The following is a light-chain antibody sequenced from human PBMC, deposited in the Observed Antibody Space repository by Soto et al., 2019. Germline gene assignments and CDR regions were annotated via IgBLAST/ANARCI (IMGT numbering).Light chain of an antibody. J-gene: IGKJ4*01. CDR3: QQRGSWPQYT. Sequence: EIVLTQSPATMSVSPGERATLSCRASQSVSTNLAWYQQKPGQPPRLLIYGAYTRATDIPARFSGSGSGTEFTLTISRLEPEDFAVYYCQQRGSWPQYTFGGGTKVDI. CDR2: GAY. V-gene: IGKV3-15*01. CDR1: QSVSTN.